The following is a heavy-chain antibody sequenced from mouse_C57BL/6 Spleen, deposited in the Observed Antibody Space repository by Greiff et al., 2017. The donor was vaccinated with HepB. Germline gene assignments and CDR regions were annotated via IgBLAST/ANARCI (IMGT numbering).Heavy chain of an antibody. Sequence: VQLQQSGAELAKPGASVKLSCKASGFTFTSYWMHWVKKRPGQGLEWIGYINPSSGYTKYNQKFKDKATLTADKSSSTAYMQLSSRTYEDSAVYCCVEDYDGGLYFDYWGQDTTLTVSS. CDR2: INPSSGYT. CDR3: VEDYDGGLYFDY. CDR1: GFTFTSYW. D-gene: IGHD2-4*01. V-gene: IGHV1-7*01. J-gene: IGHJ2*01.